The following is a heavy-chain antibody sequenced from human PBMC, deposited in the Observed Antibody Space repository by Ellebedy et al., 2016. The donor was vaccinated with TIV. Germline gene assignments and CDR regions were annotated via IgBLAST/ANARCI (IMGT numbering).Heavy chain of an antibody. Sequence: PGGSLRLSCAASGFTFSSYGMHWVRQAPGKGLEWVAVIWYDGSNKYYADSVKGRFTISRDNSKNTLYLQMNSLRAEDTAVYYCARESRLLWFGELFQDYYYGMDVWGQGTTVTVSS. J-gene: IGHJ6*02. CDR3: ARESRLLWFGELFQDYYYGMDV. D-gene: IGHD3-10*01. CDR2: IWYDGSNK. V-gene: IGHV3-33*08. CDR1: GFTFSSYG.